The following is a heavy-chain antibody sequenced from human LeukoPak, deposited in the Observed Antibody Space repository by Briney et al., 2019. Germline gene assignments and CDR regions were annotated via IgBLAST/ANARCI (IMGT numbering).Heavy chain of an antibody. J-gene: IGHJ6*02. V-gene: IGHV3-48*03. CDR1: GFTFSSYE. CDR3: ARDYAFGATYYYYYGMDV. CDR2: ISSSGSTI. D-gene: IGHD3-16*01. Sequence: GGSLRLSCAASGFTFSSYEMNWVRQAPGKGLEWVSYISSSGSTIYCADSVKGRFTISRDNAKNSLYLQMNSLRAEDTAVYYCARDYAFGATYYYYYGMDVWGQGTTVTVSS.